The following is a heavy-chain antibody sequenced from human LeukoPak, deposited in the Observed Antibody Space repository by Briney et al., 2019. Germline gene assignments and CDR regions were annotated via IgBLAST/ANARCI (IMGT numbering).Heavy chain of an antibody. Sequence: GRSLRLSCAASGFTFSSYGMHWVRQAPGKGLEWVAVISYDGSNKYYADSVKGRFTISRDNSKNALYLQMNSLRAEDTAVYYCAKVKDWFDPWGQGTLVTVSS. J-gene: IGHJ5*02. CDR2: ISYDGSNK. CDR1: GFTFSSYG. CDR3: AKVKDWFDP. V-gene: IGHV3-30*18.